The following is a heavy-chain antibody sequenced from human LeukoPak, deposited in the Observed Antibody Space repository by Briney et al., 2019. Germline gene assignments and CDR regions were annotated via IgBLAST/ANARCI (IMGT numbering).Heavy chain of an antibody. D-gene: IGHD4-17*01. CDR1: GFTFSSYA. Sequence: PGGSLRLSCAASGFTFSSYAMSWVRQAPGKGLEWVSAISGSGGSTYYADSVKGRFTISRDNSKNSLYLQMNSLRAEDTAVYYCARGGEGKYYGDYKDWFDPWGQGTLVTVSS. V-gene: IGHV3-23*01. CDR2: ISGSGGST. CDR3: ARGGEGKYYGDYKDWFDP. J-gene: IGHJ5*02.